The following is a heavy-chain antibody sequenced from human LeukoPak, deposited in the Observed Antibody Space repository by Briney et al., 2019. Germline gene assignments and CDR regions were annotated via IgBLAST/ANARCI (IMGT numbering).Heavy chain of an antibody. Sequence: GGSLRLSCAASGFTVSSNYMSWVRQAPGKGLEWVANIKQDGSEKYYVDSVKGRFTISRDNAKNSLYLQMNGLRAEDTAVYYCARGGGLGYWGQGTLVTVSS. J-gene: IGHJ4*02. CDR1: GFTVSSNY. CDR3: ARGGGLGY. V-gene: IGHV3-7*01. D-gene: IGHD2-15*01. CDR2: IKQDGSEK.